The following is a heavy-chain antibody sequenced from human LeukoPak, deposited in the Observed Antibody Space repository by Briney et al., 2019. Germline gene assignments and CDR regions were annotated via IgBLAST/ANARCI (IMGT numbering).Heavy chain of an antibody. D-gene: IGHD1-26*01. J-gene: IGHJ4*02. Sequence: GGSLRLSCAASGFTFSSYSMNWVRQAPGKGLEWVSSITATSSHIYYADSVKGRFTVSRDNAQNSLYLQMNSLRAEDTAVYYCAREAGREIPLDYWGQGSLVTVSS. CDR2: ITATSSHI. CDR1: GFTFSSYS. CDR3: AREAGREIPLDY. V-gene: IGHV3-21*04.